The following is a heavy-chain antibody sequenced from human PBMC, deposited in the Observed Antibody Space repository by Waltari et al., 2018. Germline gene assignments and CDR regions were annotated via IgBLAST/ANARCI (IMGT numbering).Heavy chain of an antibody. Sequence: QVQLVESGGGVVQSGRSLRLSCVGPGFTFTNHGMYWVRQAPGKGLEWVAVIWYDGSNKNYVDSVKGRFTISRDNSKNTMYLEMNRLRAEDTAVYFCARGDGGSGLGASDIWGQGTMVTVSS. CDR1: GFTFTNHG. CDR3: ARGDGGSGLGASDI. V-gene: IGHV3-33*01. CDR2: IWYDGSNK. J-gene: IGHJ3*02. D-gene: IGHD3-3*01.